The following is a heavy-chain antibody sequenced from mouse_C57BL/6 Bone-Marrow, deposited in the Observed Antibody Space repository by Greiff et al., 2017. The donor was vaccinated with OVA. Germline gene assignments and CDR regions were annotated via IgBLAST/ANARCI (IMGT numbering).Heavy chain of an antibody. CDR2: IDPSDSYT. CDR1: GYTFTSYW. D-gene: IGHD2-1*01. V-gene: IGHV1-50*01. CDR3: ERGGNYEAMDY. J-gene: IGHJ4*01. Sequence: VQLQQPGAELVKPGASVKLSCKASGYTFTSYWMQWVKQRPGQGLEWIGEIDPSDSYTNYNQKLKGKTTLPVHTSYSNAYMQLSSLTSEDSAVYYCERGGNYEAMDYWGQGTSVTFSS.